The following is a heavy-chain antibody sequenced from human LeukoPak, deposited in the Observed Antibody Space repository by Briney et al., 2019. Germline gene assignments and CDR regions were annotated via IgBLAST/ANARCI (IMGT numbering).Heavy chain of an antibody. CDR3: ATPHELYGDLDY. V-gene: IGHV1-18*04. J-gene: IGHJ4*02. CDR1: GYTVTGHY. D-gene: IGHD4-17*01. Sequence: ASVKVSCKASGYTVTGHYIHWVRQAPGQGLEWMGWISAYNGNTKYAQKLQGRVTMTTDTSTSTAYMELRNLRSDDTAVYYCATPHELYGDLDYWGQGTLVTVSS. CDR2: ISAYNGNT.